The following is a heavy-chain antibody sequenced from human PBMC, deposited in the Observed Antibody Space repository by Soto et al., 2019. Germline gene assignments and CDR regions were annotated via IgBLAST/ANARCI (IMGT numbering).Heavy chain of an antibody. J-gene: IGHJ5*02. V-gene: IGHV1-69*12. D-gene: IGHD3-22*01. CDR1: GGTFSTYT. CDR3: TRDLYYFDSSAYYGHNWFDP. Sequence: QVQLVQSGAEVKKPGSSVKVSCKASGGTFSTYTMSWVRQAPGQGLEWMGGIIPMFGTTTYAENVQGRVTISVDESTSTAYMELTSLRSEDTAVYYCTRDLYYFDSSAYYGHNWFDPWGQGTRVTVSS. CDR2: IIPMFGTT.